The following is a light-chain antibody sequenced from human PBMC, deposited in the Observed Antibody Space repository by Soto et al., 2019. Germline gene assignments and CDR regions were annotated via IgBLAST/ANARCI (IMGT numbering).Light chain of an antibody. J-gene: IGLJ1*01. CDR3: SSYTSSTALGYV. Sequence: QSALTQPRSVSGSPGQSVIISCTGTSSDVFIYDYVSWYQQHPGKAPKLIIYDVTERPSGVPDRFSGSKSGNTASLTISGLQAEDEADYYCSSYTSSTALGYVFGTGTKVTVL. CDR2: DVT. V-gene: IGLV2-11*01. CDR1: SSDVFIYDY.